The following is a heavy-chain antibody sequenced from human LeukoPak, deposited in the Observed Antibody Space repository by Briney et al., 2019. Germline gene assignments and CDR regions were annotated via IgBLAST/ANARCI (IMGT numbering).Heavy chain of an antibody. Sequence: QPGGSLGLSCAASGFTFSSYAMSWVRQAPGKGLEWVSAISGSGGSTYYADSVKGRFTISRDNSKNTLYLQMNSLRAEDTAVYYCAKGLNDYDILTGYLIFDYWGQGTLVTVSS. CDR1: GFTFSSYA. CDR2: ISGSGGST. J-gene: IGHJ4*02. D-gene: IGHD3-9*01. CDR3: AKGLNDYDILTGYLIFDY. V-gene: IGHV3-23*01.